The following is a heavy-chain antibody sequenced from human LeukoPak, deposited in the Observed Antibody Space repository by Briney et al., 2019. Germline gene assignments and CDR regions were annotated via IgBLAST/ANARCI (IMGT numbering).Heavy chain of an antibody. V-gene: IGHV3-21*01. D-gene: IGHD4-23*01. J-gene: IGHJ3*02. Sequence: PGGSLRLSCAASGFTFSSYSMNWVRQAPGKGLEWVSSISSSSSYIYYADSVKGRFTISRDNAKNSLYLQMNSLRAEDKAVYYCARELPYAGAFDIWGQGTMVTVSS. CDR3: ARELPYAGAFDI. CDR2: ISSSSSYI. CDR1: GFTFSSYS.